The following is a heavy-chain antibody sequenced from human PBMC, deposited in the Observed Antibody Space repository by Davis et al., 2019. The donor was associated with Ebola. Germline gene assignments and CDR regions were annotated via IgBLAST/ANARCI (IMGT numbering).Heavy chain of an antibody. CDR3: ARGNLPDYGGHSDS. CDR1: GGSFSGYY. V-gene: IGHV4-59*12. J-gene: IGHJ5*01. D-gene: IGHD4-23*01. Sequence: SETLSLTCAVYGGSFSGYYWSWIRQSPGKGPEWIALIYYSGSTNYNPSLKSRVTISVDTSKNQFSLKLSSVTAADTAVYYCARGNLPDYGGHSDSWGQGSLVTVSS. CDR2: IYYSGST.